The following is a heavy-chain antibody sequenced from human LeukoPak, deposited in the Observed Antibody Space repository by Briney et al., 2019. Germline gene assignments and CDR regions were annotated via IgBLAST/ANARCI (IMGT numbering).Heavy chain of an antibody. V-gene: IGHV4-4*07. Sequence: SETLSLTCTVSGGSISSYYWSWIRQPAGKGLEWIGRIYTSGSTNYNPSLKSRVTMSVDTSKNQFSLKLSSVTAADTAVYYCARQVERIWFGEPRGYFDYWGQGTLVTVSS. D-gene: IGHD3-10*01. CDR2: IYTSGST. CDR1: GGSISSYY. CDR3: ARQVERIWFGEPRGYFDY. J-gene: IGHJ4*02.